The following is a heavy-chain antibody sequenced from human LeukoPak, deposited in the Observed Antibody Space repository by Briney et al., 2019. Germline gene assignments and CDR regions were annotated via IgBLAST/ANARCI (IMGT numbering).Heavy chain of an antibody. CDR3: ARDPLTTVTRNGMDV. CDR2: INPSGGST. Sequence: ASVTVSCTASGGTFNSYAISWVRQAPGQGLEWMGIINPSGGSTSYAQKFQGRVTMTRDTSTSTVYMELSSLRSEDTAVYYCARDPLTTVTRNGMDVWGQGTTVTVSS. J-gene: IGHJ6*02. V-gene: IGHV1-46*02. D-gene: IGHD4-17*01. CDR1: GGTFNSYA.